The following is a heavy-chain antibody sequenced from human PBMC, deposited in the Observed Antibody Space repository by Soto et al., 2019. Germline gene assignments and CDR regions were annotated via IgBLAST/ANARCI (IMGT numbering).Heavy chain of an antibody. J-gene: IGHJ4*02. CDR3: AWSHYDFLTKGH. V-gene: IGHV1-69*06. CDR2: IIPIFGTA. CDR1: GGTFSSYA. D-gene: IGHD3-3*01. Sequence: SVKVSCKASGGTFSSYAISWVRQAPGQGLEWMGGIIPIFGTANYAQKFQGRVTITADKSTSTAYMELSSLRSEDTAVYYCAWSHYDFLTKGHWGQGSLVTVSS.